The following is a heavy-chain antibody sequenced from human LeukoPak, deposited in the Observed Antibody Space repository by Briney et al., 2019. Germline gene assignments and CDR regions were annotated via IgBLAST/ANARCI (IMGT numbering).Heavy chain of an antibody. D-gene: IGHD3-10*01. CDR2: IYYSGST. Sequence: SETLSLTCTVSGGSLSSYYWSWIRQPPGKGLEWIGYIYYSGSTNYNPSLKRRVTISVDTSKNQFSLKLSSVTAADTAVYYCARTSGYYYYMDVWGKGTTVTVSS. J-gene: IGHJ6*03. CDR1: GGSLSSYY. CDR3: ARTSGYYYYMDV. V-gene: IGHV4-59*01.